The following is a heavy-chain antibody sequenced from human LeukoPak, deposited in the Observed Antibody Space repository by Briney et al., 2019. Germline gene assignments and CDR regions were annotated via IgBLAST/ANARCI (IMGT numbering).Heavy chain of an antibody. V-gene: IGHV3-30*02. Sequence: GGSLRLSCAASGFTFSAYVMEWVRQAPGEGLEWVAFIRYDGSNKFYADSVKGRFTISRDNSKNTLFLQMNNLRAEDTAVYYCAKGPLRDDTGSYFDYWGQGTLVTVSS. J-gene: IGHJ4*02. CDR2: IRYDGSNK. CDR1: GFTFSAYV. D-gene: IGHD1-26*01. CDR3: AKGPLRDDTGSYFDY.